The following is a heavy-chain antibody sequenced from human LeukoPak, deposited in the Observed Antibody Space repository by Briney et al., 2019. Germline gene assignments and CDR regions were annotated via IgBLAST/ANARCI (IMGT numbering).Heavy chain of an antibody. D-gene: IGHD7-27*01. J-gene: IGHJ4*02. CDR2: ITTSDGDT. CDR1: GFTFSSYT. V-gene: IGHV3-23*01. Sequence: GGSLRLSCAASGFTFSSYTMSWVRQAPGKGLEWVSTITTSDGDTYYADSVKGRFTVSRDNSKNTLFLQMNSLRAEDTAVYYCAKDGGLWVSAHWGDSWGRGTLVTVSS. CDR3: AKDGGLWVSAHWGDS.